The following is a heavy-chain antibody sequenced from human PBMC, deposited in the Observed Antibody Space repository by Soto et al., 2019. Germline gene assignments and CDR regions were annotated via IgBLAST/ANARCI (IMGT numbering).Heavy chain of an antibody. CDR1: GYTFTMYD. V-gene: IGHV1-8*01. Sequence: GASVKVSCKASGYTFTMYDINGVLRSTGQGLEWMGCMNPNSGNTGYAQKFQGRVTMTRNTSISTAYMELSSLRSEDTAVYYCALFLEGKGDAFDIWGQGTMVTVSS. CDR2: MNPNSGNT. CDR3: ALFLEGKGDAFDI. D-gene: IGHD2-21*01. J-gene: IGHJ3*02.